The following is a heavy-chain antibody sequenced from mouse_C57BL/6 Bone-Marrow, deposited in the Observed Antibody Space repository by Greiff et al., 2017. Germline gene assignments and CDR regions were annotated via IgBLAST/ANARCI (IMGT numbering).Heavy chain of an antibody. Sequence: QVQLQQPGAELVKPGASVKLSCKASGYTFTSYWMHWVKQRPGQGLEWIGMIHPNSGSTNYNEKFKSKATLTVDKSSSTAYMQLSSLTSEDSAVYYCARTDSNYGWYCGVWGTGTTVTVSS. J-gene: IGHJ1*03. CDR1: GYTFTSYW. CDR3: ARTDSNYGWYCGV. V-gene: IGHV1-64*01. CDR2: IHPNSGST. D-gene: IGHD2-5*01.